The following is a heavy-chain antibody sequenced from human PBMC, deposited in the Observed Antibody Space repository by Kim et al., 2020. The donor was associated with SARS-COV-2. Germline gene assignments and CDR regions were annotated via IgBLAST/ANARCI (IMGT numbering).Heavy chain of an antibody. CDR2: ISGSGGST. V-gene: IGHV3-23*01. Sequence: GGSLRLSCAASGFTFSTYAMSWVRQAPGKGLEWLSSISGSGGSTYYADSVKGRFTISRDNSKNTLYLQMNSLRAEDTAVYYCAKENAVRGFCDYWGQGTLVTVSS. CDR3: AKENAVRGFCDY. J-gene: IGHJ4*02. CDR1: GFTFSTYA. D-gene: IGHD3-10*01.